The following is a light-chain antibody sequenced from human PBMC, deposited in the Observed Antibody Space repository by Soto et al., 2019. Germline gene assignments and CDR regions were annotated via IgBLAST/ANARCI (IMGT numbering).Light chain of an antibody. Sequence: DIQMNHSPSSLSSSVGDRVIITCRSSQGIREDLAWYQQKPGKSPTRLMYGVSSLQNGVPSMFSATGSGTEFTLTISSLQPEHFATYYCLQHHNYPLSFGGGTRVEIK. CDR2: GVS. V-gene: IGKV1-17*01. CDR3: LQHHNYPLS. J-gene: IGKJ4*01. CDR1: QGIRED.